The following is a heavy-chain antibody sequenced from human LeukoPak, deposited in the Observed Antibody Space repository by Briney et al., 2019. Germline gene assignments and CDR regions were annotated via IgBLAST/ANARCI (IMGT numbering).Heavy chain of an antibody. J-gene: IGHJ4*02. CDR3: ARGAGYNYPYYFDY. Sequence: GGSLRLSCAASGFIFRNYGMHWVRQAPGKGLEWVAVIWYDGSNKYYVDSVKGRFTISRDNSKNTLYLQMNSLRAEDTAVYYCARGAGYNYPYYFDYWGQGTLVTVSS. D-gene: IGHD5-24*01. V-gene: IGHV3-33*01. CDR1: GFIFRNYG. CDR2: IWYDGSNK.